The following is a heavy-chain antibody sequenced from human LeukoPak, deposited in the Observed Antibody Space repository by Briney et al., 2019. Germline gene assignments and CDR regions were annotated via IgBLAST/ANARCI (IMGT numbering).Heavy chain of an antibody. V-gene: IGHV3-30*18. CDR2: ISYDGSNK. Sequence: GRSLRLSCAASGFTFSSYGMHWVRQAPGKGLEWVAVISYDGSNKYYADSVKGRFTISRDNSKNTLYLQMNSLRAEDTAVYYCAKDAQLSLGPCLDYWGQGTLVTVSS. D-gene: IGHD5-18*01. J-gene: IGHJ4*02. CDR1: GFTFSSYG. CDR3: AKDAQLSLGPCLDY.